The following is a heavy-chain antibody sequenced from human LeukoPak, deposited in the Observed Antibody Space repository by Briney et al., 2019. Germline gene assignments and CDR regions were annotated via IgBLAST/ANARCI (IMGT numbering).Heavy chain of an antibody. Sequence: GGSLRLSCAASGFTFSSYSMNWVSQAPGKGLEWVSSISSSSTYIYYADSVKGRFTISRDNARNSLYLQMNSLRAEDTAVYYCARGEYYYDSSGYYSDYWGQGTLVTVSS. J-gene: IGHJ4*02. CDR2: ISSSSTYI. CDR3: ARGEYYYDSSGYYSDY. D-gene: IGHD3-22*01. V-gene: IGHV3-21*01. CDR1: GFTFSSYS.